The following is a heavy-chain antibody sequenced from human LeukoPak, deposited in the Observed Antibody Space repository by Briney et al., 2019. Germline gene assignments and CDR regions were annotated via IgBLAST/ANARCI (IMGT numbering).Heavy chain of an antibody. CDR2: ISYDGSNK. V-gene: IGHV3-30*18. CDR1: GFTLSSYG. D-gene: IGHD4-23*01. CDR3: AKDDYDNGGY. Sequence: GRSLRLSCAASGFTLSSYGMHWVRQAPGKGLEWVAVISYDGSNKYYADSVKGRFTISRDNSKNTLYLQMNSLRAEDTAVYYCAKDDYDNGGYWGQGTLVTVSS. J-gene: IGHJ4*02.